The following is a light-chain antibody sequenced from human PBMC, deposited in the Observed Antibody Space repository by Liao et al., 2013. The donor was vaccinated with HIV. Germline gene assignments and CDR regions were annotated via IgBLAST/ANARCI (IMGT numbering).Light chain of an antibody. CDR2: YNT. V-gene: IGLV3-21*04. Sequence: SYELTQTPSVSVAPGETARITCGGDSIGTKSVHWYQQKPGQAPVLVLYYNTDRPSGIPERFSGSNSGDTATLTISRVEAGDEADYYCQVWDSSSDHVVFGGGTKLTVL. CDR3: QVWDSSSDHVV. CDR1: SIGTKS. J-gene: IGLJ2*01.